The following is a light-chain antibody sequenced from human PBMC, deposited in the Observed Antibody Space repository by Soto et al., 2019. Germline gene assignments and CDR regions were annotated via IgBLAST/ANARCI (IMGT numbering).Light chain of an antibody. CDR2: SAS. CDR3: QRYNSAPKT. CDR1: QGISNY. V-gene: IGKV1-27*01. J-gene: IGKJ1*01. Sequence: DIQMTQSPSSLSASVGDRVIITCRASQGISNYLAWYQQKPGKVPKLLIYSASTLQSGVPSRFSGSGSGTEFPLTISSLQTGGVGNLFFQRYNSAPKTFGQGTKVEIK.